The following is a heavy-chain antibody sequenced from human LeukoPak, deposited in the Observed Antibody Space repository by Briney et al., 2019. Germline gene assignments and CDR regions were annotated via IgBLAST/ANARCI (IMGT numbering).Heavy chain of an antibody. D-gene: IGHD5-12*01. J-gene: IGHJ3*02. CDR2: FYTSGST. CDR1: GGSISSGSYY. CDR3: ARVRYSGYVGDAFDI. Sequence: SETLSLTCTVSGGSISSGSYYWSWIRQPAGKGLEWIGRFYTSGSTNYNPSLKSRVTISVDTSKNQFSLKLSSVTAADTAMYYCARVRYSGYVGDAFDIWGQGTMVTVSS. V-gene: IGHV4-61*02.